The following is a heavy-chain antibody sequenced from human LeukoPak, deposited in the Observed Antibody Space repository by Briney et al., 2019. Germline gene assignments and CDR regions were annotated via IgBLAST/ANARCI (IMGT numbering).Heavy chain of an antibody. CDR3: ARDLSRYCTNGVCYTNDY. V-gene: IGHV3-23*01. CDR1: GFTFSSYA. J-gene: IGHJ4*02. Sequence: GGSLRLSCAASGFTFSSYAMSWVRQAPVKGLEWVSAISGSGGSTYYADSVKGRFTISRDNSKNTLYLQMNSLRAEDTAVYYCARDLSRYCTNGVCYTNDYWGQGTLVTVSS. CDR2: ISGSGGST. D-gene: IGHD2-8*01.